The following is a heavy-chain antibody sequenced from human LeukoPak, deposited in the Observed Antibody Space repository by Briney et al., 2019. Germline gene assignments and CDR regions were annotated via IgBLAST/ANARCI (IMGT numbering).Heavy chain of an antibody. J-gene: IGHJ4*02. CDR2: INHSGST. Sequence: PSETLSLTCTGSGGSISSYYWSWIRQPPGKGLEWIGEINHSGSTNYNPSLKSRVTISVDTSKNQFSLKLSSVTAADTAVYYCARRRGYYYGSGSYYSAPTFDYWGQGTLVTVSS. V-gene: IGHV4-34*01. D-gene: IGHD3-10*01. CDR1: GGSISSYY. CDR3: ARRRGYYYGSGSYYSAPTFDY.